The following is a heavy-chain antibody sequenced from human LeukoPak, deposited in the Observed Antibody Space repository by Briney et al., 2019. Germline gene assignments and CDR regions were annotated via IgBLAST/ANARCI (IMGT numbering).Heavy chain of an antibody. CDR1: GFTFSSYG. J-gene: IGHJ3*02. V-gene: IGHV3-33*01. Sequence: GRSLRLSCAASGFTFSSYGMHWVRQAPGKGLEWVAVIWYDGSVKYYTDSVKGRFTISRDNSKNTLYLQMNSLRAEDAAIYYCARAGDAFDIWGRGTMVTVSS. CDR3: ARAGDAFDI. CDR2: IWYDGSVK.